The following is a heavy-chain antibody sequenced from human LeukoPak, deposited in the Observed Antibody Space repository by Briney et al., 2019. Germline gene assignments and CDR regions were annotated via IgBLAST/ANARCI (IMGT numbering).Heavy chain of an antibody. CDR3: AKDIRATSIAAPDF. D-gene: IGHD6-6*01. V-gene: IGHV3-9*01. CDR2: ISWNSGTI. CDR1: GFTFDDYA. Sequence: GGSLRLSCAASGFTFDDYAMHWVRQAPGKGLEWVSGISWNSGTIGYADPVKGRFTISRDNAKNFVFLQMNSLRAEDTALYYCAKDIRATSIAAPDFWGQGTLVTVSS. J-gene: IGHJ4*02.